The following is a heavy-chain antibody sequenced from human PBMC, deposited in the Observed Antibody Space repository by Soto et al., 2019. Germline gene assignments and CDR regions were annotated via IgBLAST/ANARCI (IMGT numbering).Heavy chain of an antibody. Sequence: PGXSLRLSCAACGFTLSSYWLYWYRQAPVNGLVWVSSITSDGSTTRYAVSVKGRFTVSRDNAKNTLYLQMNSLRAEDTAVYYCARSGYYEYFYYYYMDVWGKGTTVTVSS. J-gene: IGHJ6*03. CDR1: GFTLSSYW. D-gene: IGHD3-3*01. V-gene: IGHV3-74*01. CDR3: ARSGYYEYFYYYYMDV. CDR2: ITSDGSTT.